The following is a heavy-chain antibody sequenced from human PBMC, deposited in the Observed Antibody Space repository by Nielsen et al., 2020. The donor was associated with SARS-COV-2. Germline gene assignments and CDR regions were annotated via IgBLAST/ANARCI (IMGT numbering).Heavy chain of an antibody. CDR3: ARDLVVGATTWDYMDV. Sequence: ASVKVSCKASGYTFTSYAMHGVRQAPGQRLEWMGWINAGNGNTKYSQKFQGRVTITRVTSASTAYMELSSLRSEVTAVYYFARDLVVGATTWDYMDVWGKGTTVTVSS. D-gene: IGHD1-26*01. J-gene: IGHJ6*03. V-gene: IGHV1-3*01. CDR2: INAGNGNT. CDR1: GYTFTSYA.